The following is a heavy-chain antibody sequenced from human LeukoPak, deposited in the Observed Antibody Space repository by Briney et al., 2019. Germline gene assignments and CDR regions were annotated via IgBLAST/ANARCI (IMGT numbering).Heavy chain of an antibody. Sequence: PSETLSLTCAVDGGSFSGYYWSWIRQPPGKGLEWIGEINHSGSTNYNPSLKSRVTISVDTSKNQFSLKLSSVTAADTAVYYCARGGYDILTGQPFDYWGQGTLVTVSS. J-gene: IGHJ4*02. D-gene: IGHD3-9*01. V-gene: IGHV4-34*01. CDR3: ARGGYDILTGQPFDY. CDR2: INHSGST. CDR1: GGSFSGYY.